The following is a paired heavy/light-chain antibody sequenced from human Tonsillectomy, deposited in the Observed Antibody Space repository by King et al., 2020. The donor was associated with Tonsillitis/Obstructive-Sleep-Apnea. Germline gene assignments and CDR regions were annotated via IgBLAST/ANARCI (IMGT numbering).Heavy chain of an antibody. CDR2: ISNDGVNQ. CDR3: AKEVGYCSGGSCRLAFDY. V-gene: IGHV3-30*18. CDR1: GFTFGSYG. J-gene: IGHJ4*02. D-gene: IGHD2-15*01. Sequence: QVQLVESGGGVVQPGRSLRLSCAASGFTFGSYGIHWVRQAPGKGLEWVAVISNDGVNQYYADSVKGRFSISRDNSKKTLSLKMNSLRAEDTAVYYCAKEVGYCSGGSCRLAFDYWGQGTLVTVSP.
Light chain of an antibody. V-gene: IGLV3-21*02. Sequence: SYVLTQPPSVSVAPGQTARITCGGNNIGTKSVHWYQQRPGQAPVLVVYDDTDRPSGIPERFSGSNSVNTATLTITRVEAGDEADYYCQVWDKSSDHVFGGGTKLTVL. CDR1: NIGTKS. J-gene: IGLJ2*01. CDR2: DDT. CDR3: QVWDKSSDHV.